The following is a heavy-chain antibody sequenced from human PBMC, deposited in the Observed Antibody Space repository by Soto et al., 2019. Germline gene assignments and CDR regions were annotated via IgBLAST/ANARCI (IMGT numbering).Heavy chain of an antibody. CDR2: IYDSGST. V-gene: IGHV4-30-2*01. CDR3: ADGVGLPRYY. CDR1: GGSISSGDYS. D-gene: IGHD2-2*01. J-gene: IGHJ4*02. Sequence: QLQLQESGSGLLKPSQTLSLTCAVSGGSISSGDYSWSWLRQPPGKGLEGIGYIYDSGSTYYHPSLKSRVTISVATTKNQSSLKLSSVTAADTALYYCADGVGLPRYYWGQGTLVTVSS.